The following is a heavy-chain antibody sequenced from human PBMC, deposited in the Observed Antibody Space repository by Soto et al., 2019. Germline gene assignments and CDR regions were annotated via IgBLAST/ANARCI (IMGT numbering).Heavy chain of an antibody. CDR3: SRRTIGYKHGWDH. CDR2: IFYSGNTYS. CDR1: GGSTSSSDYY. J-gene: IGHJ4*02. D-gene: IGHD5-12*01. Sequence: KSSETLSLTCAVSGGSTSSSDYYWGWIRQPPGKGLEWIVSIFYSGNTYSYYNPSLKGRATVSVDTSKNQFSLKLNYVTAADTAVYYCSRRTIGYKHGWDHWGQGSRVTVYS. V-gene: IGHV4-39*01.